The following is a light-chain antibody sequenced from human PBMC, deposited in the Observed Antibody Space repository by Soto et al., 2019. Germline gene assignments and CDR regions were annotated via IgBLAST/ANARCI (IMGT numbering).Light chain of an antibody. CDR2: DAS. J-gene: IGKJ5*01. Sequence: EIVLTQSPATLSLSPGERATLSCRASQSVSSYFAWYQQKPGQAPRLLIYDASNRATGIPARFSGSGSGTDFTRTISSLEPEDFAVYYCQQRSNWPLITFGQGTRLEIK. V-gene: IGKV3-11*01. CDR3: QQRSNWPLIT. CDR1: QSVSSY.